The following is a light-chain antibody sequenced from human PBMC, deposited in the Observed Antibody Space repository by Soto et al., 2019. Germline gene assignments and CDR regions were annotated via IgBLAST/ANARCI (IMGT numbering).Light chain of an antibody. CDR3: QQYANWPIT. CDR1: QSVSSN. V-gene: IGKV3-15*01. J-gene: IGKJ5*01. Sequence: EIVMTQSPATLSVSPGERATLSCRASQSVSSNVAWYQQIPGQTPRLLIYGASTRATGIPVRFSGSGSGTEFTLTISSLQSEDFAVYYCQQYANWPITFGQGTRLEIK. CDR2: GAS.